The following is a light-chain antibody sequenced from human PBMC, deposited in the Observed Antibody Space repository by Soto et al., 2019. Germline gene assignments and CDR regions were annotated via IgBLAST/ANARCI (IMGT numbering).Light chain of an antibody. CDR2: SIN. J-gene: IGLJ2*01. CDR1: SSNIGSNT. V-gene: IGLV1-44*01. CDR3: AAWDDSLNGVV. Sequence: QSVLTQPPSASGTPGQRVTISCSGSSSNIGSNTVNWYQQLPGTAPKLLIYSINQRPSGVPDRFSGSKSGTSASLAISGLQSEDEADYYCAAWDDSLNGVVFGGGTKLPVL.